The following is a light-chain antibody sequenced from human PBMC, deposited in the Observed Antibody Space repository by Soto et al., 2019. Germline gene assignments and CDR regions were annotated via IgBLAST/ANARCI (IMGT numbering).Light chain of an antibody. CDR2: AAS. CDR3: LQHNTYPLT. J-gene: IGKJ4*01. Sequence: DIQMTQSPSSLSASVGDRVTITCRASQGIGNDLGWYQQKPGKAPKRLVYAASSLQSGVPTRFGRSGSGTEFTLTISRLQPGDFATYYCLQHNTYPLTFGGGNKVEIK. V-gene: IGKV1-17*01. CDR1: QGIGND.